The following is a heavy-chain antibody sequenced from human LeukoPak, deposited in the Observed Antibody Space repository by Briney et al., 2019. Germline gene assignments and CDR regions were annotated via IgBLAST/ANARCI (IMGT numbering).Heavy chain of an antibody. J-gene: IGHJ4*02. D-gene: IGHD3-22*01. CDR3: ARHFFPPNYYHSSGYYLDY. V-gene: IGHV5-51*01. CDR1: GYSFISFW. Sequence: GESLKISCKGSGYSFISFWIGWVRQMPGKGLEWMGIIYPGDSGTRYSPSFQGQVTISADKSISTAYLQWSSLKASDTAMYYCARHFFPPNYYHSSGYYLDYWGQGTLVTVSS. CDR2: IYPGDSGT.